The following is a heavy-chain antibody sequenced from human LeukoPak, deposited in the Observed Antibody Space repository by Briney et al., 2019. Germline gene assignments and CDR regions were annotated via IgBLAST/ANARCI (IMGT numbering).Heavy chain of an antibody. CDR2: INHSGST. CDR1: GGSFSGYY. Sequence: PSETLSLTCAVYGGSFSGYYWSWIRQPPGKGLEWNGEINHSGSTNYNPSLKSRVTISVDTSKNQFSLKLSSVTAADTAVYYRARGLYSSSSRGLYYWGQGTLSPSPQ. D-gene: IGHD6-6*01. V-gene: IGHV4-34*01. J-gene: IGHJ4*02. CDR3: ARGLYSSSSRGLYY.